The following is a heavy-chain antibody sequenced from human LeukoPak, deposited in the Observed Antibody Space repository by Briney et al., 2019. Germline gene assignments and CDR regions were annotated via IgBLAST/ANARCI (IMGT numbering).Heavy chain of an antibody. V-gene: IGHV4-61*02. D-gene: IGHD2-2*01. CDR2: IYSTGST. J-gene: IGHJ3*02. CDR3: ARGPPDCSSTSCYAFDAFDI. Sequence: SETLSLTCTVLGASITSGGYHWSWVRQSAETGLEWIGLIYSTGSTFYNPSLQSRVSISRATPKDQFSLELNSVTAADTAVYYCARGPPDCSSTSCYAFDAFDIWGQGTMVTVSS. CDR1: GASITSGGYH.